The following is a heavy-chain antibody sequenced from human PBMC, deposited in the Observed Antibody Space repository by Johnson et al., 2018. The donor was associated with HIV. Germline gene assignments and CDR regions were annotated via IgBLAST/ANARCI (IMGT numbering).Heavy chain of an antibody. CDR3: ATKGSKWELIVEGFVV. Sequence: VQLVESGGGLVKPGGSLRLSCAASGFIVSSKYMTWFRQAPGKGLEWVSVLYADGRTYYADSVKGRFTVSSDYSENTLYLQMNSLTAEDTAVYYCATKGSKWELIVEGFVVWGQGTMVTVSS. V-gene: IGHV3-66*02. D-gene: IGHD1-26*01. CDR2: LYADGRT. J-gene: IGHJ3*01. CDR1: GFIVSSKY.